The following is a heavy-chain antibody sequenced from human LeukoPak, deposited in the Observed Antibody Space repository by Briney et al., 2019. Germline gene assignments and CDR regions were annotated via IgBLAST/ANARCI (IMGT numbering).Heavy chain of an antibody. J-gene: IGHJ4*02. CDR3: ARRALDYYGSGSSTSFDY. D-gene: IGHD3-10*01. CDR2: IDPSDSYT. Sequence: GESLQISCKGSGYSFTSYWISWVRQMPGKGLEWMGRIDPSDSYTNYSPSFQGHVTISADKSISTAYLQWSSLKASDTAMYYCARRALDYYGSGSSTSFDYWGQGTLVTVSS. V-gene: IGHV5-10-1*01. CDR1: GYSFTSYW.